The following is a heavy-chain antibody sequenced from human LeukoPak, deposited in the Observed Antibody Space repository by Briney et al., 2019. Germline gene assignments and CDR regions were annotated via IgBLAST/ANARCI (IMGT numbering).Heavy chain of an antibody. CDR3: ARDREQWLVRRFDY. CDR1: GFSFSDYN. Sequence: GGSLRLSCAASGFSFSDYNMNWARQAPGKGLEWVSSISSGSSYIYYADSVKGRFTISRDNAKNSLYLQMNSLRAEDTAVYYCARDREQWLVRRFDYWGQGTLVTVSS. D-gene: IGHD6-19*01. J-gene: IGHJ4*02. CDR2: ISSGSSYI. V-gene: IGHV3-21*06.